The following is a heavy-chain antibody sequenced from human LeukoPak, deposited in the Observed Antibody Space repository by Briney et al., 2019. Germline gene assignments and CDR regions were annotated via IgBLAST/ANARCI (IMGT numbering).Heavy chain of an antibody. D-gene: IGHD2-2*01. CDR2: INPSGGST. CDR1: GYTFTSYY. J-gene: IGHJ4*02. CDR3: ARDAHCSSTSCSYYFDY. Sequence: GASVKVSCKASGYTFTSYYMHWVRQVPGQGLEWMGIINPSGGSTSYAQKFQGRVTMTRDTPTSTVYMELSSLRSEDTAVYYCARDAHCSSTSCSYYFDYWGQGTLVTVSS. V-gene: IGHV1-46*01.